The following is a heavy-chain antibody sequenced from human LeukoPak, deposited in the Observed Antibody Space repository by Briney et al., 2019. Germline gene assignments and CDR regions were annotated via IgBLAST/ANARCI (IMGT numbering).Heavy chain of an antibody. D-gene: IGHD3-22*01. CDR2: IYHSGST. CDR1: GYSISSGYY. Sequence: SETLSLTCTVSGYSISSGYYWGWIRQPPGKGLEWIGSIYHSGSTYYNPSLKSRVTISVDTSKNQFSLRLSSVTAADTAVYFCARAYDISGYNDYSFDYWGQGALVTASS. J-gene: IGHJ4*02. CDR3: ARAYDISGYNDYSFDY. V-gene: IGHV4-38-2*02.